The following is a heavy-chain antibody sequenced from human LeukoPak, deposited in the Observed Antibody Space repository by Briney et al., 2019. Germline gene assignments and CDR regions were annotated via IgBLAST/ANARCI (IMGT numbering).Heavy chain of an antibody. D-gene: IGHD4-23*01. CDR2: ISAYNGNT. Sequence: ASVKVSCKASRYTFTGYYMHWVRQAPGQGLEWMGWISAYNGNTNYAQKLQGRVTMTTDTSTSTAYMELRSLRCDDTAVYYCARDVGGNSSSVRDYWGQGTLVTVSS. CDR1: RYTFTGYY. CDR3: ARDVGGNSSSVRDY. J-gene: IGHJ4*02. V-gene: IGHV1-18*04.